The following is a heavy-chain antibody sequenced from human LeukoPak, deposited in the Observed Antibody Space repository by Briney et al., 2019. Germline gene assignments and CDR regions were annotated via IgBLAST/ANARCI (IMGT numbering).Heavy chain of an antibody. D-gene: IGHD3-10*01. CDR1: GFTFSSYW. J-gene: IGHJ4*02. Sequence: PGGSLRLSRAASGFTFSSYWMSWVRQAPGKGLEWVANIKQGGSEKYYVDSVKGRFTISRDNAKNSLYLQMNSLRAEDTAVYYCARASDVLLWFGERGQGTLVTVSS. CDR3: ARASDVLLWFGE. CDR2: IKQGGSEK. V-gene: IGHV3-7*01.